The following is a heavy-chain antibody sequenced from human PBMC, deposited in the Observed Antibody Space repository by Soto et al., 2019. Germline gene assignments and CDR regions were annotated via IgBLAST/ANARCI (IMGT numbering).Heavy chain of an antibody. D-gene: IGHD6-13*01. CDR2: IRSKAYGGTT. J-gene: IGHJ6*03. CDR1: GFTFGDYA. CDR3: TRETETRYSSSWLTGYYYYYYMDV. Sequence: GGSLRLSCTASGFTFGDYAMSWFRQAPGKGLEWVGFIRSKAYGGTTEYAAPVKGRFTISRDDSKSIAYLQMNSLKTEDTAVYYCTRETETRYSSSWLTGYYYYYYMDVWGKGTTVTVSS. V-gene: IGHV3-49*03.